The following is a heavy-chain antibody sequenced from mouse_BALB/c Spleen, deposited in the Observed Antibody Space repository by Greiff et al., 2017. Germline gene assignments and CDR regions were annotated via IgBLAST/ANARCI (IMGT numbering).Heavy chain of an antibody. V-gene: IGHV5-6-5*01. Sequence: EVQLVESGGGLVKPGGSLKLSCAASGITFSSYAMSWVRQTPEKRLEWVASISSGGSTYYPDSVKGRFTISRDNARNILYLQMSSLRSEDTAMYYCAREAYYGSSYENYFDYWGQGTTLTVSS. J-gene: IGHJ2*01. CDR1: GITFSSYA. D-gene: IGHD1-1*01. CDR3: AREAYYGSSYENYFDY. CDR2: ISSGGST.